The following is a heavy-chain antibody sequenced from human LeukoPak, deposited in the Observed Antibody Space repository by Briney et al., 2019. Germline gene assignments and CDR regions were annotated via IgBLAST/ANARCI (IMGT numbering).Heavy chain of an antibody. V-gene: IGHV3-21*01. J-gene: IGHJ3*02. Sequence: GGSLRLSCAASGFTFSNYSMNWVRQAPGKGLEWVSSIGSSTSYIYYADSVKGRFTISRDNAKNSLFLQMNSLRAEDTAVYYCARGPPHSGYDTLDAFDIWGQGTLVTVSS. CDR1: GFTFSNYS. D-gene: IGHD5-12*01. CDR2: IGSSTSYI. CDR3: ARGPPHSGYDTLDAFDI.